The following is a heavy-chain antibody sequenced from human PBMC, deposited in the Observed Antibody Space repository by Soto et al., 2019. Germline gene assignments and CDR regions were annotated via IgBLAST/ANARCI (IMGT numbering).Heavy chain of an antibody. CDR3: ARGSSPVDFDY. CDR2: INTYNGNT. Sequence: QVQLVQSGAEVKKPGASVQVSCKASGYTYTNYGINWVRQAPGQGLEWMGWINTYNGNTNFAQRLQGRVTMTTEASTTTAYMELRSLRSDDTAVYSCARGSSPVDFDYWGQGTLVTVSS. J-gene: IGHJ4*02. CDR1: GYTYTNYG. V-gene: IGHV1-18*01. D-gene: IGHD6-13*01.